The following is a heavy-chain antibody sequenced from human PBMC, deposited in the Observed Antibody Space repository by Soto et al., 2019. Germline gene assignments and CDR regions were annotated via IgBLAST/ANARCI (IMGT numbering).Heavy chain of an antibody. V-gene: IGHV3-33*01. Sequence: QVQLVESGGGVVQPGRSLRLSCAASGFTFSSYGMHWVRQAPGKGLEWVAVIWYDGSNKYYADSVKGRFTISRDNSKNTLYLQMNSLRAEDTAVYYCAREVGIGDFWSGYYDYWGQGTLVTVSS. CDR3: AREVGIGDFWSGYYDY. CDR2: IWYDGSNK. J-gene: IGHJ4*02. CDR1: GFTFSSYG. D-gene: IGHD3-3*01.